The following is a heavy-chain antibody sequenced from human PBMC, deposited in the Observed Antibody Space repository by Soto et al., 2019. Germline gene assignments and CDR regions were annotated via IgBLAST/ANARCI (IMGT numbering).Heavy chain of an antibody. CDR1: GFTVSSNY. CDR2: IYSGGST. J-gene: IGHJ6*02. V-gene: IGHV3-53*01. D-gene: IGHD1-1*01. Sequence: GGSLRLSCAASGFTVSSNYMSWVRQAPGKGLEWVSVIYSGGSTYYADSVKGRFTISRDNSKNTLYLQMNSLRAEDTAVYYSATGTSNRYYYYGMDVWGQGTTVTVSS. CDR3: ATGTSNRYYYYGMDV.